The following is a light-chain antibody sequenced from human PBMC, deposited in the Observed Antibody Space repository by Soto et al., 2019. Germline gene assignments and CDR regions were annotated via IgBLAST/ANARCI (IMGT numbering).Light chain of an antibody. V-gene: IGKV1-39*01. CDR2: AAS. Sequence: IQVTQSPSSLSASVGDRVTITCRATQGYRSDLAWYQQKPGKAPNLLIYAASSLQSGVPTRFSGSGSGPDFTLTISSLQPEDHAIYYCQQTYTTPEITFGQGLRLETK. CDR1: QGYRSD. J-gene: IGKJ5*01. CDR3: QQTYTTPEIT.